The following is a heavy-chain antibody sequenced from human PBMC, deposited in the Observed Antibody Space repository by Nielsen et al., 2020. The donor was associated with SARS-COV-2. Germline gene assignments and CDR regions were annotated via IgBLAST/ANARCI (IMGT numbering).Heavy chain of an antibody. V-gene: IGHV1-3*04. CDR2: INSDSGNT. CDR3: ARSRGCSATSCFFDY. CDR1: GYTFTAYA. D-gene: IGHD2-2*01. Sequence: APVKVSCKASGYTFTAYAIHWVRQDPGQRLEWMGWINSDSGNTKYSQKFRGRVTITRDTSASTAYMELSGLSSEDTAVYYCARSRGCSATSCFFDYWGQGALVTVSS. J-gene: IGHJ4*02.